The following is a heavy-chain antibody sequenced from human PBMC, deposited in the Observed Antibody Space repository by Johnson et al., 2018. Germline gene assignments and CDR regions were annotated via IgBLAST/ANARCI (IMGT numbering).Heavy chain of an antibody. CDR3: ARSKWGNGDGYHD. D-gene: IGHD5-24*01. Sequence: QVQLQESGPGLVKPSETLSLTCTVSGGSISSYYWSWIRQPPGKGLEWIGYISYSGSTNYNPSLKSRVTISVDTSKNQFSLKLSSVTAADTAVYYCARSKWGNGDGYHDWGQGIQVTVSS. V-gene: IGHV4-59*01. CDR1: GGSISSYY. J-gene: IGHJ4*02. CDR2: ISYSGST.